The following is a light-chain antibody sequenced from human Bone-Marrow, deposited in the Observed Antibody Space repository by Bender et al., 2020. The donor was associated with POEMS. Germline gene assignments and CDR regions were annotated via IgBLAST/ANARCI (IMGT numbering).Light chain of an antibody. CDR3: SSYTSSSTPHYV. J-gene: IGLJ1*01. CDR2: DVS. V-gene: IGLV2-14*03. Sequence: QSALTQPASVSGSPGQSITISCSGTSSDIGSYNYVSWYQQYPGKAPQLMIYDVSYRPSGVSSRFSGSKSGNTASLTISGLQAEDEADYYCSSYTSSSTPHYVFGTGTKVTVL. CDR1: SSDIGSYNY.